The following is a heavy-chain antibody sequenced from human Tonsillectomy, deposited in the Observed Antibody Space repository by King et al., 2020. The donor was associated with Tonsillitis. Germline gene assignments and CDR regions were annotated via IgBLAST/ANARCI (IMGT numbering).Heavy chain of an antibody. CDR2: ISWNSGSI. Sequence: VQLVQSGGGLVQPGRSLRLSCAASGFTFDDYAMHWVRQAPGKGLEWVSGISWNSGSIGYADSVKGRFTISRDNAKNSLYLQMNSLRAEDTALYYCAKDLTATVTSQDYWGQGTLVTVSS. CDR1: GFTFDDYA. CDR3: AKDLTATVTSQDY. D-gene: IGHD4-11*01. J-gene: IGHJ4*02. V-gene: IGHV3-9*01.